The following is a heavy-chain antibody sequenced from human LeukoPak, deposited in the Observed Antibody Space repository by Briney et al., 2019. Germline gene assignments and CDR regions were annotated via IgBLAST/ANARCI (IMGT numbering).Heavy chain of an antibody. J-gene: IGHJ6*02. CDR3: ARDQRYDFWSGILRGYYGMDV. CDR2: ISAYNGNT. V-gene: IGHV1-18*01. Sequence: ASVRVSCKASGYAFTSYGISWVRQAPGQGLEWMGWISAYNGNTNYAQKLQGRVTMTTDTSTSTAYMELRSLRSDDTAVYYCARDQRYDFWSGILRGYYGMDVWGQGTTVTVSS. CDR1: GYAFTSYG. D-gene: IGHD3-3*01.